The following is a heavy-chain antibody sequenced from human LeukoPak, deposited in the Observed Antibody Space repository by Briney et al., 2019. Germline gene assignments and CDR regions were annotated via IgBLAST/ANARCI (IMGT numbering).Heavy chain of an antibody. CDR2: ISSSSSTI. V-gene: IGHV3-48*04. CDR1: GFTFSSYS. CDR3: ARHRYFDWLSSPTFDY. D-gene: IGHD3-9*01. Sequence: GGSLRLSCAASGFTFSSYSMNWVRQAPGKGLEWVSYISSSSSTIYYADSVKGRFTISRDNAKNSLYLQMNSLRAEDTAVYYCARHRYFDWLSSPTFDYWGQGTLVTVSS. J-gene: IGHJ4*02.